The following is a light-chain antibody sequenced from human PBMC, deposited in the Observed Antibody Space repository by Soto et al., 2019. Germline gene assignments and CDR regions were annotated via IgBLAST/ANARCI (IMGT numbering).Light chain of an antibody. CDR3: QQRSNWPRT. CDR1: QSVSSY. CDR2: DAS. Sequence: EIVLTQSPATLSLSPGERATLSCRASQSVSSYLAWYQQKPGQAPRLLIYDASNRATGIPARCSGSGSCTDFTLTISSIEHEDFSVYYCQQRSNWPRTFGGGTKVEIK. V-gene: IGKV3-11*01. J-gene: IGKJ4*01.